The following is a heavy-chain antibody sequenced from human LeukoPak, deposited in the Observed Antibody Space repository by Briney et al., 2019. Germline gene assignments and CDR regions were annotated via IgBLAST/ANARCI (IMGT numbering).Heavy chain of an antibody. CDR3: ARGTAMVPFDY. D-gene: IGHD5-18*01. Sequence: SGTLSLTCAVSGGSISSSNWWSWVRQPPGKGLEWIGEIYHSGSTNYNPSLKCRVAISVDKSKNQFSLKLSSVTAADTAVYYCARGTAMVPFDYWGQGTPVTVSS. CDR1: GGSISSSNW. V-gene: IGHV4-4*02. J-gene: IGHJ4*02. CDR2: IYHSGST.